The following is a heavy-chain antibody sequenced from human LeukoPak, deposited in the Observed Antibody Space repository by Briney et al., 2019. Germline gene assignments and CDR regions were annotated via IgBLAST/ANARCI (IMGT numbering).Heavy chain of an antibody. Sequence: GGSLRLSCAASGFTFSSYEMNWVRQAPGKGLEWVSYISSSGRTFYYADSVKGRFTISRDNGKNSLYLQMNSLRVEDTAVYYCARDSRGSSSFFDYWGQGALVTVPS. D-gene: IGHD6-6*01. V-gene: IGHV3-48*03. CDR2: ISSSGRTF. J-gene: IGHJ4*02. CDR1: GFTFSSYE. CDR3: ARDSRGSSSFFDY.